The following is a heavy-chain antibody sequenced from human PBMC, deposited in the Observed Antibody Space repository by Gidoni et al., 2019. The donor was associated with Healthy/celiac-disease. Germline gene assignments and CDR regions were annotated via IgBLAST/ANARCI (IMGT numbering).Heavy chain of an antibody. D-gene: IGHD6-19*01. CDR3: AREPTYSSGWSPAGSVGDYYYYGMDV. CDR2: TYYRSKWYN. CDR1: GDSIPSNSAA. J-gene: IGHJ6*02. V-gene: IGHV6-1*01. Sequence: QVQLQQSGPGLVKPSQTLPLTCAISGDSIPSNSAAWTWFRQSPSRGLEWLGRTYYRSKWYNDYAVSVKSRITINPDTSRNQFSLQLKSVTPEDSALYYCAREPTYSSGWSPAGSVGDYYYYGMDVWGQGTTVTVSS.